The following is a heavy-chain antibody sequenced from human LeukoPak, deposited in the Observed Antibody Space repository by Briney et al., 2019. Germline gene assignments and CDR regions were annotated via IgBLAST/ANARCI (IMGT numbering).Heavy chain of an antibody. CDR2: FVPEDART. CDR3: TTHSVFGVVTYAFHL. D-gene: IGHD3-3*01. Sequence: ASVKVSCKLSGYTGFELSMNWVRQAPGKGLEWMGGFVPEDARTVYAQKFQGRVTMTEDTPTDTAYMELSSLTSEDTAVYYCTTHSVFGVVTYAFHLWGRGTLVTVSS. V-gene: IGHV1-24*01. J-gene: IGHJ3*01. CDR1: GYTGFELS.